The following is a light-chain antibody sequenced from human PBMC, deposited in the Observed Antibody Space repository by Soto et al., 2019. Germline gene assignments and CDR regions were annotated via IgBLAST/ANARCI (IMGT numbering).Light chain of an antibody. CDR3: TSYTSSSTLDV. CDR2: EVS. Sequence: QSALTQPASVSGSPGQSITISCTGTSSDVGGYNYVSWYQQHPGKAPKLMIYEVSNRPLGVSNRFSGSRSGNTASLTTSGLQAEDEADYYCTSYTSSSTLDVFGTGTKLTVL. V-gene: IGLV2-14*01. CDR1: SSDVGGYNY. J-gene: IGLJ1*01.